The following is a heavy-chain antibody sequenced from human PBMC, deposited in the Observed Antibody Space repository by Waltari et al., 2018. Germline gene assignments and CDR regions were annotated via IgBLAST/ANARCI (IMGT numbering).Heavy chain of an antibody. Sequence: EVQLVESGGGLVQPGGSMRLPGADSGFRVGSYWMNWVRQAPGKGLVWVSRIVRDGSITSYADSVKGRFTISRDNAKNTLYLQMNSLRDEDTAVYYCARDYYYSIDYWGQGTVVTVSS. CDR1: GFRVGSYW. CDR2: IVRDGSIT. V-gene: IGHV3-74*01. D-gene: IGHD3-10*01. CDR3: ARDYYYSIDY. J-gene: IGHJ4*02.